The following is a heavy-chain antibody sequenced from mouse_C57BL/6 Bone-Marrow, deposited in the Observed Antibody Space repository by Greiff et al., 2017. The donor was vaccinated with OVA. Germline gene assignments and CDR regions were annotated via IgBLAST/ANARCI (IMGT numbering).Heavy chain of an antibody. CDR2: IDPANGNT. V-gene: IGHV14-3*01. CDR3: ARSYYYGSSY. D-gene: IGHD1-1*01. Sequence: VQLNQSVAELVRPGASVKLSCTASGFNIKNTYMHWVQQRPEQGLEWIGRIDPANGNTTYDPKFQGKATITADTYPNTDYLQLSSLTSEDTAIYYCARSYYYGSSYWGQGTTLTVSA. CDR1: GFNIKNTY. J-gene: IGHJ2*01.